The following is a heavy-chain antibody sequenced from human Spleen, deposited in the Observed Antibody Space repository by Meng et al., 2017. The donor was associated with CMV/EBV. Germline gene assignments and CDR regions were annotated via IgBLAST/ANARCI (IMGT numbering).Heavy chain of an antibody. CDR2: ISAYNGDT. CDR1: GYTFTSYA. D-gene: IGHD2/OR15-2a*01. Sequence: ASVKVSCKASGYTFTSYAVNWVRQAPGQGLEWMGWISAYNGDTKSAQKFQGRLTMTTDTSTSTAYMELRSLSSDDTAVYYCARTFYHSHEGGNYYSFYGVDVWGQGTTVTVSS. V-gene: IGHV1-18*01. CDR3: ARTFYHSHEGGNYYSFYGVDV. J-gene: IGHJ6*02.